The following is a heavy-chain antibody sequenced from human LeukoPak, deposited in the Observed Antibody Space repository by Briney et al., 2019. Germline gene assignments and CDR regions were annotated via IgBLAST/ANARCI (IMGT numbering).Heavy chain of an antibody. CDR1: GYSFTSYW. CDR3: ASQMGYSSGPSPYYAFDI. J-gene: IGHJ3*02. V-gene: IGHV5-51*01. CDR2: IYPGDSDT. Sequence: GESLKISCKGSGYSFTSYWIGWVRQMPGKGLEWMGIIYPGDSDTRYSPSFQGQVTISADKSISTAYLQWSSLKASDTAMYYCASQMGYSSGPSPYYAFDIWGQGTMVTVSS. D-gene: IGHD6-19*01.